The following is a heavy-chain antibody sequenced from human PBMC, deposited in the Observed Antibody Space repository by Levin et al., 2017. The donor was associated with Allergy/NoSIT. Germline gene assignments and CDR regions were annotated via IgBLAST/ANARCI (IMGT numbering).Heavy chain of an antibody. CDR1: GGSINGYY. Sequence: SQTLSLTCTVSGGSINGYYWSWIRQPPGKGLEWIGYVYYSGSTNYKPSLKSRVTISVDTSKNQFSLKLSSVTAADTAVYYCARLGLAFDYWGQGTLVTVSS. V-gene: IGHV4-59*01. J-gene: IGHJ4*02. D-gene: IGHD3-16*01. CDR3: ARLGLAFDY. CDR2: VYYSGST.